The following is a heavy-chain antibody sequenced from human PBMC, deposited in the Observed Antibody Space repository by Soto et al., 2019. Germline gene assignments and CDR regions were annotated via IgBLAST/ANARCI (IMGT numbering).Heavy chain of an antibody. D-gene: IGHD2-2*01. J-gene: IGHJ6*02. CDR2: IWYDGSNK. Sequence: GGSLRLSCAASGFTFSSYGMHWVRQAPGKGLEWVAVIWYDGSNKYYADSVKGRFTISRDNSKNTLYLQMNSLRAEDTAVYYCARGWGPAATRSFGTKYYYYGMDVWGQGTTVTVSS. V-gene: IGHV3-33*01. CDR1: GFTFSSYG. CDR3: ARGWGPAATRSFGTKYYYYGMDV.